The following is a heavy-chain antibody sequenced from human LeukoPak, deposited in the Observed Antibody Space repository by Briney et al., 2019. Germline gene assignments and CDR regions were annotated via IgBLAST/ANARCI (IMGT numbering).Heavy chain of an antibody. CDR2: ISYDGSNK. J-gene: IGHJ4*02. Sequence: GGLLWLTCADYGCRFSSYCRYWVRQDQGKGLEWVAVISYDGSNKYYADSVKGRFTISRDNSKNTLYLQMNSLRAEDTAVYYCAKVPTPIAVAGTFDYWGQGTLVTVSS. CDR3: AKVPTPIAVAGTFDY. CDR1: GCRFSSYC. V-gene: IGHV3-30*18. D-gene: IGHD6-19*01.